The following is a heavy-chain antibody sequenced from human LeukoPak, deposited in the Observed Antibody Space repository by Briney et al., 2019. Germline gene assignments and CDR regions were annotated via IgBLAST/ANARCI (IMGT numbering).Heavy chain of an antibody. J-gene: IGHJ6*04. V-gene: IGHV1-2*04. CDR3: ARSVPRLAVAGTDLGMDV. CDR1: GYTFTGYY. Sequence: ASVKASCKASGYTFTGYYMHWVRQAPGQGLEWMGWINPNSGGTNYAQKFQGWVTMTRDTSISTAYMELSRLRSDDTAVYYCARSVPRLAVAGTDLGMDVWGKGTTVTVSS. D-gene: IGHD6-13*01. CDR2: INPNSGGT.